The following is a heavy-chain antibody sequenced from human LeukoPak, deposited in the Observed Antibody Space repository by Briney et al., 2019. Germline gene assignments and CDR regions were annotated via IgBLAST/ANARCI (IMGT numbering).Heavy chain of an antibody. D-gene: IGHD1-26*01. Sequence: SVKVSCKASGGTFSSYAISWVRQAPGQGLEWMGRIIPIFGTANYAQKFQGRVTITTDESTSTAYMELSSVRSEDTAVYYCARDVRWELLEAGFDYWGQGTLVTVSS. CDR3: ARDVRWELLEAGFDY. CDR1: GGTFSSYA. CDR2: IIPIFGTA. J-gene: IGHJ4*02. V-gene: IGHV1-69*05.